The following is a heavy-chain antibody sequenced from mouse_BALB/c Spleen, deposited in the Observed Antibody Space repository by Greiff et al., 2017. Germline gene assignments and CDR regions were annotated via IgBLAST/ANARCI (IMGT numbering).Heavy chain of an antibody. V-gene: IGHV5-6*01. D-gene: IGHD2-1*01. CDR3: ARHNGNYGGGAMDY. CDR2: ISSGGSYT. J-gene: IGHJ4*01. Sequence: EVQGVESGGDLVKPGGSLKLSCAASGFTFSSYGMSWVRQTPDKRLEWVATISSGGSYTYYPDSVKGRFTISRDNAKNTLYLQMSSLKSEDTAMYYCARHNGNYGGGAMDYWGQGTSVTVSS. CDR1: GFTFSSYG.